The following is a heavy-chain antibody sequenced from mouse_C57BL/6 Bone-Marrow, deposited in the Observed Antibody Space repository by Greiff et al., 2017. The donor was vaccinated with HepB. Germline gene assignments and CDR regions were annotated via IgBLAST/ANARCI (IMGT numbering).Heavy chain of an antibody. D-gene: IGHD1-1*01. CDR3: ARPFITTVVATDYYAMDY. Sequence: VQLQQSGGGLVKPGGSLKLSCAASGFTFSDYGMHWVRQAPEKGLEWVAYISSGSSTIYYADTVKGRFTISRDNAKNTLFLQMTSLRSEDTAMYYCARPFITTVVATDYYAMDYWGQGTSVTVSS. J-gene: IGHJ4*01. V-gene: IGHV5-17*01. CDR2: ISSGSSTI. CDR1: GFTFSDYG.